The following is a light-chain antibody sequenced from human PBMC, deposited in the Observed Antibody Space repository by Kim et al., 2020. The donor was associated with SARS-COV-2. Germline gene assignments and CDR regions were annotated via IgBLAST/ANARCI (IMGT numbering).Light chain of an antibody. CDR2: DNN. V-gene: IGLV1-51*01. J-gene: IGLJ7*01. CDR1: SSNIRNNY. Sequence: GPISCSERSSNIRNNYVSWYQQYPEAAPTLRCFDNNQRPSGIPDRFACSKSGTSATLGIAGLQTGGEADYYCGTWDSSLSAAVFGGGTQLTVL. CDR3: GTWDSSLSAAV.